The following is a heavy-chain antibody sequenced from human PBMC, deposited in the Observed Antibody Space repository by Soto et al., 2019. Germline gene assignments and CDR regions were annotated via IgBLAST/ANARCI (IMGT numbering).Heavy chain of an antibody. CDR2: ISSSSSTI. V-gene: IGHV3-48*02. CDR3: ARRAGAYYDFWSGTKGEYGMDV. CDR1: GFTFSSYS. J-gene: IGHJ6*02. D-gene: IGHD3-3*01. Sequence: ESGGGLVQPGGSLRLSCAASGFTFSSYSMNWVRQAPGKGLEWVSYISSSSSTIYYADSVKGRFTISRDNAKNSLYLQMNSLRDEDTAVYYCARRAGAYYDFWSGTKGEYGMDVWGQGTTVTVSS.